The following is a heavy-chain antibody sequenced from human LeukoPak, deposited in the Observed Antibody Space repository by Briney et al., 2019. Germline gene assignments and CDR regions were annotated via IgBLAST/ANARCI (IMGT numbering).Heavy chain of an antibody. CDR1: GFSFSNYW. J-gene: IGHJ4*02. D-gene: IGHD6-19*01. CDR2: IKEDGSET. V-gene: IGHV3-7*01. CDR3: ARRYGSGWYYFDY. Sequence: GGSLRPSCAASGFSFSNYWMSWVRQAPGKGLEWVANIKEDGSETYYVDSVKGRFTISRDNAKNSLYLQMNSLRAEDTAVYYCARRYGSGWYYFDYWGQGTLVTVSS.